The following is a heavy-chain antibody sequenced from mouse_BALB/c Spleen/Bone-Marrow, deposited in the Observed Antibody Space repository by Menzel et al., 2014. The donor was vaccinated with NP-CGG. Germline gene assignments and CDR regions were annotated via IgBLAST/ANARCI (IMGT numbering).Heavy chain of an antibody. CDR3: ARDYNGYFDF. V-gene: IGHV7-3*02. J-gene: IGHJ2*01. Sequence: EVQGVESGGGLVQPGGSLRLSCTTSGFTSTNCFMTWVRQPPGKALEWLGFIRNKANGYTTEYNPSVKGRFTISRDNSQGIFYLQMNTLRAEDSAIYHCARDYNGYFDFWGQGTTLTVSS. D-gene: IGHD6-1*01. CDR2: IRNKANGYTT. CDR1: GFTSTNCF.